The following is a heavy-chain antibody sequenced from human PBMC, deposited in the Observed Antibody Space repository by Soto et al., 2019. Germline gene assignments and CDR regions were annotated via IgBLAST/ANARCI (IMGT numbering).Heavy chain of an antibody. Sequence: EVQLVESGGDLVQRGGSLRLSCAASGFTFNIYSMNWVRQAPGKGLEWFSYITSDTKTIKYADSVKGRFNISRDNAKNSVYLQMNSLRDEDTAVYYCARSVEGHFDYWGQGTVVTVSS. V-gene: IGHV3-48*02. CDR2: ITSDTKTI. CDR3: ARSVEGHFDY. J-gene: IGHJ4*02. CDR1: GFTFNIYS. D-gene: IGHD6-19*01.